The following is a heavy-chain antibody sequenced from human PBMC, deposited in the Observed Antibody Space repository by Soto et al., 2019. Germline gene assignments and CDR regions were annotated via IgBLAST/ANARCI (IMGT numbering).Heavy chain of an antibody. CDR3: ASVRYFDWFPKTG. Sequence: SETLSLTCAVYGGSFSGYYWSWIRQPPGKGLEWIGEINHSGSTNYNPSLKSRVTISVDTSKNQFSLKLSSVTAADTAVYYCASVRYFDWFPKTGWGQGTLVT. J-gene: IGHJ4*02. CDR2: INHSGST. D-gene: IGHD3-9*01. CDR1: GGSFSGYY. V-gene: IGHV4-34*01.